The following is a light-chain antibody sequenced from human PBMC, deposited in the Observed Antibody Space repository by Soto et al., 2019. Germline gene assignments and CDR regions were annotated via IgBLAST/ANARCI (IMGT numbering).Light chain of an antibody. J-gene: IGLJ1*01. CDR1: SSDVGDYNY. CDR3: SSYTSSCTYV. Sequence: QSVLTQPASGSGSPGLSITISCTGASSDVGDYNYVSWYQHHPGKAPKLLIYEVNNRPSGVSDRFSGSKSGNVASLTISWLQAEDVADYYCSSYTSSCTYVFGTETKVTVL. CDR2: EVN. V-gene: IGLV2-14*01.